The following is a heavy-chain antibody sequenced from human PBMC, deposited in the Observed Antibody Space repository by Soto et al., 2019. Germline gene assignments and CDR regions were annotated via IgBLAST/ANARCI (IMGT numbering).Heavy chain of an antibody. CDR3: ALSEWFGSRGWFDP. Sequence: PSETLSLTCTVSGGSISSGDYYWSWIRQPPGKGLEWIGYIYYSGSTNYNPSLKSRVTISVDTSKNQFSLKLSSVTAADTAVYYCALSEWFGSRGWFDPWGQATMVTVSS. V-gene: IGHV4-61*08. CDR1: GGSISSGDYY. J-gene: IGHJ5*02. CDR2: IYYSGST. D-gene: IGHD3-10*01.